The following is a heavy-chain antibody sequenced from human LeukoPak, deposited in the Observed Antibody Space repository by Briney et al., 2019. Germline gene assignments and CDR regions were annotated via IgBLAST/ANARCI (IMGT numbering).Heavy chain of an antibody. Sequence: SETLSLTCTVSGGSISSSSYYWGWIRQPPGKGLEWIGIMFYSGSTYYNPSLKSRVTISVDTSKNQFSLKLSSVTAADTAVYYCATDTSAYYSGYFVHWGQGALVTVSS. V-gene: IGHV4-39*02. J-gene: IGHJ4*02. CDR2: MFYSGST. CDR3: ATDTSAYYSGYFVH. CDR1: GGSISSSSYY. D-gene: IGHD3-22*01.